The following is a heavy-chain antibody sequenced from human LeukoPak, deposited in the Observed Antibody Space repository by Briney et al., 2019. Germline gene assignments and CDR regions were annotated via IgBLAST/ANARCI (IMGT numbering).Heavy chain of an antibody. CDR3: ARDCSGGSCFES. J-gene: IGHJ4*02. V-gene: IGHV4-59*01. Sequence: SETLSLTCTVSGGSISIYYWSWIRQPPGKGLEWIGYIYYSGSTNYNPSLKSRVTISVDTSKNQFSLKLSSVTAADTAVYYCARDCSGGSCFESWGQGTLVTVSS. CDR2: IYYSGST. CDR1: GGSISIYY. D-gene: IGHD2-15*01.